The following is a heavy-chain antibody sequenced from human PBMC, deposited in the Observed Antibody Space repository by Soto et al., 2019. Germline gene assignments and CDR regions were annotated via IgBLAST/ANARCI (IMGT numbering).Heavy chain of an antibody. D-gene: IGHD2-21*01. CDR1: GFTFDDFA. V-gene: IGHV3-9*01. J-gene: IGHJ4*02. Sequence: EVQLVESGGGLVQPGRSLRLSCAASGFTFDDFAMHWVRQAPGKGLEWVSGISWNSGSVGYADSVRGRFTISRDNAKDSLYLQMNSLRAEDTALYYCAKVGESERFAFDSWGQGTLVSVSS. CDR2: ISWNSGSV. CDR3: AKVGESERFAFDS.